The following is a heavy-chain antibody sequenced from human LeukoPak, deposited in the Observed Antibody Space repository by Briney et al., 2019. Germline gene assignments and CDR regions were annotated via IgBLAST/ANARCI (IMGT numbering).Heavy chain of an antibody. CDR2: ISCDGSNK. CDR3: AQGGHDFNPFYY. CDR1: GFTFSSYA. V-gene: IGHV3-30-3*02. D-gene: IGHD2-21*02. J-gene: IGHJ4*02. Sequence: GGSLRLSCAASGFTFSSYAMHWVRQAPGKGLEWVAVISCDGSNKYYADSVRGRFTISRDKSKNTLYLQLNSLRAEDTAVYFCAQGGHDFNPFYYWGQGTLVTVSS.